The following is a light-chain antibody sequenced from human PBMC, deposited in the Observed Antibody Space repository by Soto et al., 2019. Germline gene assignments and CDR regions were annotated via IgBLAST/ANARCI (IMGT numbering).Light chain of an antibody. V-gene: IGKV1-33*01. CDR1: QDINNC. J-gene: IGKJ1*01. Sequence: DIQMTQTPSSLSASVGDRVTITCQASQDINNCLNWYHQKPGKAPKLLIYAASSLQSGVPSRFSGSGSGTEFTLTISSLQSEDFAVYYCQQYNNWPPRTFGQGTKVDIK. CDR3: QQYNNWPPRT. CDR2: AAS.